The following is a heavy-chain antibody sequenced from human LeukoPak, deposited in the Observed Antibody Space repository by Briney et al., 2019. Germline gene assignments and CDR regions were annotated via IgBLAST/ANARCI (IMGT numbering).Heavy chain of an antibody. CDR2: LYYSGGT. CDR1: GGSLSSSGYY. V-gene: IGHV4-39*07. CDR3: ARAPYYYDSSGPLYYFDY. Sequence: SETMSLTCTVSGGSLSSSGYYWGWIRQSPGKGLEWIGSLYYSGGTYFNPSLKSRVTISVDTSKNQFSLKLSSVTAADTAVYYCARAPYYYDSSGPLYYFDYWGQGTLVTVSS. D-gene: IGHD3-22*01. J-gene: IGHJ4*02.